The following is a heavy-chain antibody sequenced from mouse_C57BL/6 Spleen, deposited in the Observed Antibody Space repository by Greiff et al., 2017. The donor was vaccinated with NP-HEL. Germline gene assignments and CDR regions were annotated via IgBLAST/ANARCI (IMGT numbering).Heavy chain of an antibody. CDR3: TRFITTVVAKGPYFDY. CDR1: GYTFTDYE. J-gene: IGHJ2*01. D-gene: IGHD1-1*01. Sequence: VQLQQSGAELVRPGASVTLSCKASGYTFTDYEMHWVKQTPVHGLEWIGAIDPETGGTAYNQKFKGKAILTADKSSSTAYMELRSLTSEDSAVYYCTRFITTVVAKGPYFDYWGQGTTLTVSS. V-gene: IGHV1-15*01. CDR2: IDPETGGT.